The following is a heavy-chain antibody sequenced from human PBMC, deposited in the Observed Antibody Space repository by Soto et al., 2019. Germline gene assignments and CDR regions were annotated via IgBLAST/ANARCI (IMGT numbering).Heavy chain of an antibody. V-gene: IGHV1-69*01. D-gene: IGHD1-26*01. CDR1: GGTFSTYA. Sequence: QVQLVQAGAEVKKPGSSVKVSCKASGGTFSTYAITWVRQAPGQGLEWLGGIIPIFCTTDYARKFQGRVTITAAESTSTVFIELSSLTSEDTAVYYCARGVGAYYFDYCGQGTLVTVSS. J-gene: IGHJ4*02. CDR2: IIPIFCTT. CDR3: ARGVGAYYFDY.